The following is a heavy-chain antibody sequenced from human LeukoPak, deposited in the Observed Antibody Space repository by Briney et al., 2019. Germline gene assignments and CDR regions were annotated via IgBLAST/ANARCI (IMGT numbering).Heavy chain of an antibody. CDR2: ISPNNGNT. J-gene: IGHJ2*01. V-gene: IGHV1-18*01. CDR1: GYTFTSYG. CDR3: VRGASSIAALNPFWYFDL. Sequence: AAVKVSCKASGYTFTSYGISWVRQAPGQGLEWMGWISPNNGNTNYAQKLQGRVTMTTDTSTSTVYMELSSLRSEDTAVFYCVRGASSIAALNPFWYFDLWGRGTLVTVSS. D-gene: IGHD6-6*01.